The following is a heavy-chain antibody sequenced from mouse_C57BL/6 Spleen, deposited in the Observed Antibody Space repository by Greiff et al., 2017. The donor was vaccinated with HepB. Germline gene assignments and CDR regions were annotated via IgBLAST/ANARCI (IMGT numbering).Heavy chain of an antibody. CDR1: GYSFTDYN. CDR2: INPNYGTT. J-gene: IGHJ3*01. V-gene: IGHV1-39*01. Sequence: VQLQQSGPELVKPGASVKISCKASGYSFTDYNMNWVKQINGKSLEWIGVINPNYGTTSYNQKFKGKATLTVDLSSSTAYMQLNSLTSEDSAVYYGVYSNYAWFAYWGQGTLVTVSA. CDR3: VYSNYAWFAY. D-gene: IGHD2-5*01.